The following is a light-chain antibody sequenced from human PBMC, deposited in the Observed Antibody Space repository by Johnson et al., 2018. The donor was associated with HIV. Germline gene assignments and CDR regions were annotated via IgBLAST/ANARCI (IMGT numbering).Light chain of an antibody. CDR3: GTWDSSLGAHFV. CDR1: NSNIGTNY. Sequence: QSVLTQPPSVSAAPGQKVTISCSGSNSNIGTNYVSWYQQLPGTAPKLLIYENIKRPSGIPDRFSASKSGTSATLGISGLQTGDEADYYCGTWDSSLGAHFVFGTGTKFTVL. J-gene: IGLJ1*01. V-gene: IGLV1-51*02. CDR2: ENI.